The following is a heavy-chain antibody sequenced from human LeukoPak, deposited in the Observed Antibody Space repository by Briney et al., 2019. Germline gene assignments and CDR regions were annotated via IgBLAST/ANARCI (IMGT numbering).Heavy chain of an antibody. J-gene: IGHJ6*02. CDR1: GFTFSSYA. D-gene: IGHD5-18*01. CDR3: ARDLSAIDYGMDV. Sequence: PGGSLRLSCVASGFTFSSYAMHWVRQAPGKGLEWVAGTSYNGNNKFYADSVKGRFSISGDNAKNSLYLQMNSLRAEDTAVYYCARDLSAIDYGMDVWGQGTTVTVSS. CDR2: TSYNGNNK. V-gene: IGHV3-30*04.